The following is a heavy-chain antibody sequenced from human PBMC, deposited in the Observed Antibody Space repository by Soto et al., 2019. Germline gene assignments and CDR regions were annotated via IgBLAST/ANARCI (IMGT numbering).Heavy chain of an antibody. CDR2: SYNSGST. CDR1: GGSVSGGTHY. V-gene: IGHV4-61*01. Sequence: QAQLQESGPGPVKPSETLSLTCTVSGGSVSGGTHYWSWIRQPPGKGLEWIGYSYNSGSTSYNPTLKSRVTISVDTSKNQFSLKLSSVTAADTAVYYCARGYRTSWYWFDLWGRGTLVTVSS. CDR3: ARGYRTSWYWFDL. D-gene: IGHD6-13*01. J-gene: IGHJ2*01.